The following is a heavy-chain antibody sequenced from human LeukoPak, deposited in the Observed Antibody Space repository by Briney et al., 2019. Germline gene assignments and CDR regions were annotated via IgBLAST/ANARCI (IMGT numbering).Heavy chain of an antibody. CDR3: AGLGYSSGWYGPNWFDP. J-gene: IGHJ5*02. Sequence: PSETLSLTCTVSGGSISSYYWSWIRQPPGKGLEWIGYIYYSGSTNYNPSLKSRVTISVDTSKNQFSLKLSSVTAADTAVYYCAGLGYSSGWYGPNWFDPWGQGTLVTVSS. D-gene: IGHD6-19*01. CDR2: IYYSGST. V-gene: IGHV4-59*01. CDR1: GGSISSYY.